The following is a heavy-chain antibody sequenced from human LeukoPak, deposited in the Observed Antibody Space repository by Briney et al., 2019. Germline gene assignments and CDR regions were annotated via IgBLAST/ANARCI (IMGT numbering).Heavy chain of an antibody. CDR1: GGSVSSGSYY. D-gene: IGHD6-6*01. Sequence: SETLSLTCTVSGGSVSSGSYYWSWIRQPPGKGLEWIGYIYYSGSTNYNPSLKSRVIISVDTSKNQFSLKLSSVTAADTAVYYCARDKRIEYSSSSDVIYGMDVWGQGTTVTVSS. V-gene: IGHV4-61*01. CDR2: IYYSGST. J-gene: IGHJ6*02. CDR3: ARDKRIEYSSSSDVIYGMDV.